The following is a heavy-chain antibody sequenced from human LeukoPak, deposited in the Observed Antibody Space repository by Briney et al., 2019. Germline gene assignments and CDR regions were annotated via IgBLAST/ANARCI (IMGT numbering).Heavy chain of an antibody. CDR1: GYTFTCYY. Sequence: ASVKVSCKASGYTFTCYYIHWVRQAPGQGLEWMGWINPNSGGTNYAQKFQGRVTMTRDTSISTAYMELSRLRSDDTAVYYCAGSSGYSSSWYFDYWGQGTLVTVSS. CDR2: INPNSGGT. J-gene: IGHJ4*02. D-gene: IGHD6-13*01. CDR3: AGSSGYSSSWYFDY. V-gene: IGHV1-2*02.